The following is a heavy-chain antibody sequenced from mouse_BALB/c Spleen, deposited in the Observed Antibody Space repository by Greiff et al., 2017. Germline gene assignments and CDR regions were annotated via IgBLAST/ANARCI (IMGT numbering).Heavy chain of an antibody. D-gene: IGHD4-1*01. Sequence: EVKVVESGGGLVKPGGSLKLSCAASGFTFSSYTMSWVRQTPEKRLEWVATISSGGSYTYYPDSVKGRFTISRDNAKNTLYLQMSSLKSEDTAMYYCTRDLGWGQGTLVTVSA. CDR3: TRDLG. CDR1: GFTFSSYT. CDR2: ISSGGSYT. J-gene: IGHJ3*01. V-gene: IGHV5-6-4*01.